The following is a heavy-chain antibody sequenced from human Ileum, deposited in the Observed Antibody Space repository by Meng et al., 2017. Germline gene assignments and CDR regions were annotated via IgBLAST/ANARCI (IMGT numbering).Heavy chain of an antibody. V-gene: IGHV4-4*02. Sequence: QVELQVAGPGLVKPSGTLSLTCAVAGGSISDSNWWSWVRQPPGKGLEWIGEIYHTGSTNYNPSLKSRVTMSLDKSKNQFFLDLTSVTAADTAVYYCARDLLGPAIAASGYFDPWGQGTLVTVSS. J-gene: IGHJ5*02. CDR1: GGSISDSNW. D-gene: IGHD5-12*01. CDR3: ARDLLGPAIAASGYFDP. CDR2: IYHTGST.